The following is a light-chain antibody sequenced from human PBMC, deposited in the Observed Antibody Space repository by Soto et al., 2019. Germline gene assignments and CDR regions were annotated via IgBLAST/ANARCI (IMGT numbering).Light chain of an antibody. V-gene: IGKV3-20*01. CDR1: QSVSSSY. J-gene: IGKJ4*01. CDR2: GAS. CDR3: QQYGSSPT. Sequence: EIVLTQSPGTLSLSPGESATLSCRASQSVSSSYLAWYQQKPGQAPRLLIYGASSRATGIPDRFSGSGSGTDFTLTISRLEPEEFAVYYCQQYGSSPTFGGGTKVEIK.